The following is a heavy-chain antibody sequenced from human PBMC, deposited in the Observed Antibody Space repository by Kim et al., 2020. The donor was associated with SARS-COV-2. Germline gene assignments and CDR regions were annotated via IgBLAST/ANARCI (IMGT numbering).Heavy chain of an antibody. J-gene: IGHJ4*02. CDR1: GFMFVSYT. CDR3: ARGTAVAGVDY. CDR2: ISGTGGSV. D-gene: IGHD6-19*01. V-gene: IGHV3-21*01. Sequence: GGSLRLSCAASGFMFVSYTMNWVRQAPGKGLEWVSTISGTGGSVYYAESVKGRFTISRDNAKNSLHLQMNSLTGEDTAVYYCARGTAVAGVDYWGQGTLVTVSS.